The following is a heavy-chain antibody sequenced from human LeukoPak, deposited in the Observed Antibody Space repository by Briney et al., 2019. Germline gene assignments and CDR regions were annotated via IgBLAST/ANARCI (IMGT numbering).Heavy chain of an antibody. CDR3: GRFTAGSFDI. J-gene: IGHJ3*02. D-gene: IGHD6-19*01. CDR1: GGSISSGGYS. V-gene: IGHV4-30-2*01. CDR2: IYHSGST. Sequence: SETLSLTCAVSGGSISSGGYSWSWIRQPPGKGLGWIGYIYHSGSTYYNPSLKSRVTISVDRSKNQFSLRLSSVTAADTGVYYCGRFTAGSFDIWGQGTMVTVSS.